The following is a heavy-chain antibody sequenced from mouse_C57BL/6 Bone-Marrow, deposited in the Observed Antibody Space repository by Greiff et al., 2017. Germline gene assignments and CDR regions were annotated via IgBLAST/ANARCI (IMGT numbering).Heavy chain of an antibody. V-gene: IGHV1-64*01. CDR2: IHPNSGST. Sequence: VQLQQPGAELVKPGASVKLSCKASGYTFTSYWMHWVKQRPGQGLEWIGMIHPNSGSTNYNEKFKSKATLTVDKSASTAYMQLSSLTSEDSAVYYGAREGGNYEGFAYWGQGTLVTVSA. J-gene: IGHJ3*01. CDR3: AREGGNYEGFAY. D-gene: IGHD2-1*01. CDR1: GYTFTSYW.